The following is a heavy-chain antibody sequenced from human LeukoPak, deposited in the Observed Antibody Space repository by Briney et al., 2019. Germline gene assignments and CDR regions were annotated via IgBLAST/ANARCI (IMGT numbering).Heavy chain of an antibody. CDR3: AKDSAIVVVPAAIQGPPSLGGYNWFDP. Sequence: GGSLRLSCAASGFTFSSYAMSWVRQAPGKGLEWVSAISGSGGSTYYADSVKGRFTISRDNSKNTLYLQMNSLRAEDTAVYHCAKDSAIVVVPAAIQGPPSLGGYNWFDPWGQGTLVTVSS. CDR2: ISGSGGST. V-gene: IGHV3-23*01. D-gene: IGHD2-2*01. CDR1: GFTFSSYA. J-gene: IGHJ5*02.